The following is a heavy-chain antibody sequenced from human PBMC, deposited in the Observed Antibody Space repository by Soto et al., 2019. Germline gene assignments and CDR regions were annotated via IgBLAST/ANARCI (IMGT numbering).Heavy chain of an antibody. CDR3: GRVGQQLAEPFDQ. Sequence: QVRLEQSGPEVKKPGASVKVSCKASGYPFGAYYMHWVRQAPGQGLEWMGIINPSDGRTTYADKFQGRLTLTRDTSSSTLFMELSSLKPEDTAFYYCGRVGQQLAEPFDQWGQASLVTVSS. V-gene: IGHV1-46*01. D-gene: IGHD6-13*01. CDR2: INPSDGRT. CDR1: GYPFGAYY. J-gene: IGHJ4*02.